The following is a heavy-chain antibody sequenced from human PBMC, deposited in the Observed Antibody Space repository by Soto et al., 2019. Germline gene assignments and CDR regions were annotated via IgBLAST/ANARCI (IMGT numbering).Heavy chain of an antibody. CDR3: ARVRYLAGAGQNYLDL. CDR2: IYRSGST. D-gene: IGHD6-19*01. CDR1: GASISRGDYY. J-gene: IGHJ4*02. V-gene: IGHV4-31*03. Sequence: ASETRSLTCTVSGASISRGDYYWSWIRQLPGKGLEWIGYIYRSGSTYYNPSLESRITISVDTSQSQFSLDVSSVTAADTAVYYCARVRYLAGAGQNYLDLWGQGTLVTVSS.